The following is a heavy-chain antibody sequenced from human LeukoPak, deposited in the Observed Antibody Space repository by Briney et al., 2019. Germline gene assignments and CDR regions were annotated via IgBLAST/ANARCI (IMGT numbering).Heavy chain of an antibody. CDR1: GYTFTSYG. CDR3: ARASGSPLASRKDFDP. J-gene: IGHJ5*02. D-gene: IGHD3-10*01. CDR2: ISAYNGNT. V-gene: IGHV1-18*01. Sequence: ASVKVSCKASGYTFTSYGINWVRQAPGQGLEWMGWISAYNGNTNYAQKLQGRVTMTTDTSTSTAYMELRSLRSDDTAVYYCARASGSPLASRKDFDPWGQGTLVTVSS.